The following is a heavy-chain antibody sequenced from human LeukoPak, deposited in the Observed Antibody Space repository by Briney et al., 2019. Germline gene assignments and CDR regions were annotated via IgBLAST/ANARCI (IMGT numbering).Heavy chain of an antibody. CDR1: GFTFSSYG. Sequence: GGSLRLFCAASGFTFSSYGMHWVRQAPGKGLEWVSVIYSGGSTYYADSVKGRFTISRDNSKNTLYLQMNSLRAEDTAVYYCARGLGTAGFWSGPDAFDIWGQGTMVTVSS. CDR2: IYSGGST. V-gene: IGHV3-53*01. D-gene: IGHD3-3*01. CDR3: ARGLGTAGFWSGPDAFDI. J-gene: IGHJ3*02.